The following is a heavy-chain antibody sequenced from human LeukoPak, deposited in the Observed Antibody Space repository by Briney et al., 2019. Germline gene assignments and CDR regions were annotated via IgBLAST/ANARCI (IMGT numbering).Heavy chain of an antibody. J-gene: IGHJ4*02. Sequence: KPSETLSLTCTVSGGSISGYYWSWIRQSPGKRLEWIAYISFTGNTNYNPSLKSRVTISLDTSKTHFSLTLSSLTAADTAVYYCARSPPGWYYDNNGQYYFDTWGQGALVTVSS. CDR1: GGSISGYY. V-gene: IGHV4-59*08. CDR3: ARSPPGWYYDNNGQYYFDT. D-gene: IGHD3-22*01. CDR2: ISFTGNT.